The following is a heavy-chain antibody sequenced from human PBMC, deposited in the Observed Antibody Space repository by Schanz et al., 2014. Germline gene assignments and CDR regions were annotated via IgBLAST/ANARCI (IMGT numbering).Heavy chain of an antibody. Sequence: QVQLVQSGAEVKKPGSSVKVSCKASGGTFSSYAFIWVRQAPGQGLEWMGKIIPILGMENYAQKFQGRVTITADISTSTAYMDLSSLRSDDTAVYYCAREMVRAGYYIYYWGQGTLVTVSS. D-gene: IGHD3-9*01. J-gene: IGHJ4*02. CDR1: GGTFSSYA. V-gene: IGHV1-69*04. CDR3: AREMVRAGYYIYY. CDR2: IIPILGME.